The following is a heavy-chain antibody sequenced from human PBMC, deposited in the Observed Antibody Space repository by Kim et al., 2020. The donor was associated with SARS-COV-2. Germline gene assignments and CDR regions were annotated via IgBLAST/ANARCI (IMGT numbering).Heavy chain of an antibody. Sequence: SVKGRFTISRDNAKNSLYLQMNSLRDEDTAVYYCARDGDIVATYYYGMDVWGQGTTVTVSS. CDR3: ARDGDIVATYYYGMDV. V-gene: IGHV3-48*02. D-gene: IGHD5-12*01. J-gene: IGHJ6*02.